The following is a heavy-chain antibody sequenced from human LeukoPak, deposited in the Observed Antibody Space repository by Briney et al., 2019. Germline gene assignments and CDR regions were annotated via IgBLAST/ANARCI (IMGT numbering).Heavy chain of an antibody. CDR2: INHSGST. Sequence: SETPSLTCAVYGGSFSGYYWSWIRQPPGKGLEWIGEINHSGSTNYNPSLKSRVTISVDTSKNQFSLKLSSVTAADTAVYYCARGIRYSSSSLDYWGQGTLVTVSS. CDR1: GGSFSGYY. CDR3: ARGIRYSSSSLDY. V-gene: IGHV4-34*01. D-gene: IGHD6-13*01. J-gene: IGHJ4*02.